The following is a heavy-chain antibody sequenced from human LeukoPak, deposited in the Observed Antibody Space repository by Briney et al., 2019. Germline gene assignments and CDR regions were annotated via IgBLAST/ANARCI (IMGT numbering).Heavy chain of an antibody. Sequence: SETLSLTCTVSGGSISSSSYYWGWIRQPPGKGLEWIGSIYYSGSTYYNPSLKSRVTISVDTSKNQFSLKLSSVTAADTAVYYCARDIRVAVAGTRGYFDYWGQGILVTVSS. CDR3: ARDIRVAVAGTRGYFDY. V-gene: IGHV4-39*07. D-gene: IGHD6-19*01. CDR1: GGSISSSSYY. J-gene: IGHJ4*02. CDR2: IYYSGST.